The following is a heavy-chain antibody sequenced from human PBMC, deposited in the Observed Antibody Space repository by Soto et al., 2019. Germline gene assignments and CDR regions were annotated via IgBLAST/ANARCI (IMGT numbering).Heavy chain of an antibody. J-gene: IGHJ4*02. V-gene: IGHV4-30-2*01. CDR2: IYHSGST. Sequence: QLQLQESGSGLVKPSQTLSLTCAVSGGSISSDGYSWSWIRQPPGKGLEWIGYIYHSGSTYYNPSLKSRVTISVDRSKNQFSLKLSSVTAADTAVYYCASRRDGYNYYGYWGQGTLVTVSS. CDR3: ASRRDGYNYYGY. CDR1: GGSISSDGYS. D-gene: IGHD5-12*01.